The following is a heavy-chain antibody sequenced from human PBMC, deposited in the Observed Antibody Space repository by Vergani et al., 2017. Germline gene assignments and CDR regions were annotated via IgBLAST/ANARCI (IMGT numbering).Heavy chain of an antibody. D-gene: IGHD6-19*01. V-gene: IGHV3-15*01. J-gene: IGHJ6*03. Sequence: EVQLVESGGGLVKLGGSLRLSCAASGFTFSNVWMSWVRQAPGKGLEWVGRIKSKTEGGTTDYAAPVKGRFTISRDDSKNTLYLQMNILKTEDTAVYYCTTDRYSSGWLGEYYYYYYMDVWGKGTTVTVSS. CDR1: GFTFSNVW. CDR3: TTDRYSSGWLGEYYYYYYMDV. CDR2: IKSKTEGGTT.